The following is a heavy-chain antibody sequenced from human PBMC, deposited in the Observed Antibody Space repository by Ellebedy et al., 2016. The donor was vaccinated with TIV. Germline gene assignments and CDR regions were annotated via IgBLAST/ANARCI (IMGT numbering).Heavy chain of an antibody. V-gene: IGHV3-7*03. J-gene: IGHJ3*02. CDR2: INQHASEI. CDR1: GFSFSSYA. D-gene: IGHD5-24*01. CDR3: AKDQVAGDGRWVFDM. Sequence: GESLKISCVASGFSFSSYALSWVRQAPGKGLEWVANINQHASEINYADSVKGRFTISRDNSKNTLYLQMDSLRAEDTATYYCAKDQVAGDGRWVFDMWGQGTKVTVSS.